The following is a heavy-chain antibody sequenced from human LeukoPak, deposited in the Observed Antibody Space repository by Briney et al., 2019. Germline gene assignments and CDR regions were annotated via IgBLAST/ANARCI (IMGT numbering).Heavy chain of an antibody. CDR3: ARDLGRDYYYYMDV. Sequence: SETLSLTCTVSGGSISSYYWSWIRQPPGKGLEWIGYIYYSGSTYYNPSLKSRVTISVDRSKNQFSLKLSSVTAADTAVYYCARDLGRDYYYYMDVWGKGTTVTVSS. CDR1: GGSISSYY. J-gene: IGHJ6*03. CDR2: IYYSGST. V-gene: IGHV4-59*12.